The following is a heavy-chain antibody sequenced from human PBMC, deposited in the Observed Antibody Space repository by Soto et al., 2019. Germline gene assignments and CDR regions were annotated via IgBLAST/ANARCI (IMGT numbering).Heavy chain of an antibody. CDR1: GFTVSGSA. CDR3: TRHSRGYNWIEGTYDGMDV. V-gene: IGHV3-73*01. Sequence: PGGALRLSGAASGFTVSGSAMHWVRQASGKGLEWVGRIRSKANSYATAYAASVKGRFTISRDDSKNTAYLQMNSLKTEDTAVYYCTRHSRGYNWIEGTYDGMDVWGQGTTVTVSS. J-gene: IGHJ6*02. D-gene: IGHD1-20*01. CDR2: IRSKANSYAT.